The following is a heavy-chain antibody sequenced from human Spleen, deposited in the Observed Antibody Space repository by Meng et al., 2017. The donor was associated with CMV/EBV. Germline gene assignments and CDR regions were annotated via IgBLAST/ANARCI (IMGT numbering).Heavy chain of an antibody. CDR2: INHSGST. Sequence: SETLSLTCAVYGGSFSGYYWSWIRQPPGKGLEWIGEINHSGSTNYNPSLKSRVTISVDTSKNQFSLKLSSVTAADTAVYYCARVGTRRMTTVWFDPWGQGSLVTVSS. V-gene: IGHV4-34*01. D-gene: IGHD4-17*01. CDR3: ARVGTRRMTTVWFDP. CDR1: GGSFSGYY. J-gene: IGHJ5*02.